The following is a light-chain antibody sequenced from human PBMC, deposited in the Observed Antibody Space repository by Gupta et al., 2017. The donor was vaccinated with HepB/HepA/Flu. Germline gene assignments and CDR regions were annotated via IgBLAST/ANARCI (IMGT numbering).Light chain of an antibody. J-gene: IGLJ1*01. CDR2: EVS. CDR1: SSDVGSYNR. Sequence: QSSLTHPASVSGSPGQSITIPCTGTSSDVGSYNRVSWYQQPPGKAPKLMIYEVSKRPSGVSNRFSGSKSGNTASLTIAGLQAEDEADYYCCSYAGSSTLYVFGTGTKVTVL. CDR3: CSYAGSSTLYV. V-gene: IGLV2-23*02.